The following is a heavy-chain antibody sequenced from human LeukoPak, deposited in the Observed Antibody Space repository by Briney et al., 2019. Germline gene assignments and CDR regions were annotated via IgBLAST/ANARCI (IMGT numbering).Heavy chain of an antibody. J-gene: IGHJ4*02. CDR2: IYYSGST. V-gene: IGHV4-39*07. CDR3: ARDGSDFWSGYFLEH. CDR1: GGSISCSSYY. D-gene: IGHD3-3*01. Sequence: PSETLSLTCTVSGGSISCSSYYWGWIRQPPGKGLEWIGSIYYSGSTYYNPSLKSRVTISVDTSKNQFSLKLSSVTAADTAVYYCARDGSDFWSGYFLEHWGQGTLVTVSS.